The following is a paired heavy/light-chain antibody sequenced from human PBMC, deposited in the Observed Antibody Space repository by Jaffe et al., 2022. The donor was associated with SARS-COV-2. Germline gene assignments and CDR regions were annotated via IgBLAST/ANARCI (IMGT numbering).Heavy chain of an antibody. Sequence: EVQLVESGGGLVKPGGSLRLSCAASDITFSSYSINWVRQAPGKGLEWVSSISSSGTYIYYTDSVKGRFTISRDFAKTSVYLQMNSLRADDTAVYYCARGSSGSGIVYFDYWGQGALVTVSS. D-gene: IGHD3-10*01. J-gene: IGHJ4*02. CDR3: ARGSSGSGIVYFDY. V-gene: IGHV3-21*01. CDR1: DITFSSYS. CDR2: ISSSGTYI.
Light chain of an antibody. CDR3: QSYDSNLSGYV. CDR1: SSNIGAGYE. Sequence: QSVLTQPPSVSGAPGQRVTISCTGSSSNIGAGYEVHWYQQLPGTAPKLLIYTNTNRPSGVPDRISGSKSGTSASLVISGLQAEDEADYYCQSYDSNLSGYVFGSGTKVTVL. CDR2: TNT. J-gene: IGLJ1*01. V-gene: IGLV1-40*01.